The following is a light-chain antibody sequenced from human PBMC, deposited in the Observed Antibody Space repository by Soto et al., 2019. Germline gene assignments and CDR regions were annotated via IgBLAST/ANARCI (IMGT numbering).Light chain of an antibody. CDR2: EGS. Sequence: QSALTQPASVSGSPGQSITISCTGTSSDVGSYNLVSWYQQHPGKAPKLMIYEGSKRPSGVSNRFSGSKSGNTASLTISGLQAEDEADYYCCSYAGSSTFYVFGTGTTLPVL. CDR3: CSYAGSSTFYV. V-gene: IGLV2-23*03. CDR1: SSDVGSYNL. J-gene: IGLJ1*01.